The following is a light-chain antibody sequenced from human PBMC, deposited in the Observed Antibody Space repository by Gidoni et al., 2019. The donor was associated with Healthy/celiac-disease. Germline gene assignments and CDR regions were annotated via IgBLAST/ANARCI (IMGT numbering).Light chain of an antibody. CDR3: SSYTSSSTPVV. Sequence: QSALTQPASVSGSPGQSITISCTGTSSDAGGYNYFSWYQQHPGKAPKLMIYEVSNRPSGVSNRFSGSKSGNTASLTISGLQAEDEADYYCSSYTSSSTPVVFGGGTKLTVL. CDR1: SSDAGGYNY. V-gene: IGLV2-14*01. J-gene: IGLJ2*01. CDR2: EVS.